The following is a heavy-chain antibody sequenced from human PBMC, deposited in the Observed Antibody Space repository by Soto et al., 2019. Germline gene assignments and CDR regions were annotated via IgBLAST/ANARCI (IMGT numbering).Heavy chain of an antibody. CDR3: ARHPLVSYYYYGMDV. V-gene: IGHV5-10-1*01. Sequence: GESLKISCKGSGCSFTSYWISWVRQMPGKGLEWMGRIDPSDSYTNYSPSFQGHVTISADKSISTAYLQWSSLKASDTAMYYCARHPLVSYYYYGMDVWGQGTTVTVSS. D-gene: IGHD6-6*01. CDR2: IDPSDSYT. J-gene: IGHJ6*02. CDR1: GCSFTSYW.